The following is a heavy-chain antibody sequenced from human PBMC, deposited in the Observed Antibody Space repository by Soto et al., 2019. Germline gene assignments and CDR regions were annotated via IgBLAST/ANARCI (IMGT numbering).Heavy chain of an antibody. CDR2: ILYDESDQ. CDR1: GFTFSDYT. D-gene: IGHD1-26*01. Sequence: QVQLVESGGGVVKPGRSLRLSCSASGFTFSDYTMHWVRQAPGRGLEWVAIILYDESDQYYSDSVKGRFTISRDNSKNTLYLQMHTLTTEDTAVYYCSKDGTHLWSKQYYFDSWGQGALVTVSS. V-gene: IGHV3-30*18. J-gene: IGHJ4*02. CDR3: SKDGTHLWSKQYYFDS.